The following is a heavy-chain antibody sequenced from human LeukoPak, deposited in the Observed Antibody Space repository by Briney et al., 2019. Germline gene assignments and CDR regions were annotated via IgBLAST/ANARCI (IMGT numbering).Heavy chain of an antibody. V-gene: IGHV3-30*02. CDR3: AKDNGWFGELLYSGIDY. D-gene: IGHD3-10*01. CDR2: IRYDGSNK. J-gene: IGHJ4*02. CDR1: GFTFSSYE. Sequence: PGGSLRLSCAASGFTFSSYEMNWVRQAPGKGLEWVAFIRYDGSNKCYADSVKGRFTISRDNSKNTLYLQMNSLRAEDTAVYYCAKDNGWFGELLYSGIDYWGQGTLVTVSS.